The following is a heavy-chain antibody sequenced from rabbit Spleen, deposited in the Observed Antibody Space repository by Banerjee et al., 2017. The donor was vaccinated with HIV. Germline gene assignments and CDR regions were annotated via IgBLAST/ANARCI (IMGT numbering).Heavy chain of an antibody. D-gene: IGHD2-1*01. CDR2: IAGSSSGLT. CDR1: GVSFSDKDV. CDR3: ARGVYDDYDTYYFDL. V-gene: IGHV1S45*01. Sequence: EQLEESGGGLVKPEGSLTLTCKASGVSFSDKDVMCWVRQAPGKGLEWISCIAGSSSGLTYSATWAKGRFTISKTSSTTVTLQMTSLTAADTATYFCARGVYDDYDTYYFDLWGQGTLVTVS. J-gene: IGHJ4*01.